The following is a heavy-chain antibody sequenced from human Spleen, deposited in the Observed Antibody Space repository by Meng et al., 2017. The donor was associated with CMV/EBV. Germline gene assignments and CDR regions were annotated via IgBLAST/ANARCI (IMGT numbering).Heavy chain of an antibody. CDR1: GGFLSSSSYH. CDR2: IYYTGGT. D-gene: IGHD2-2*02. Sequence: SETLSLTCTVSGGFLSSSSYHWGWIRQAPGEGLEWIASIYYTGGTYYNPSLKSRVTISLDRSKNQFSLKLSSVTAADTAVYYCARGVPATILYYFDSWGQGTLVTVSS. J-gene: IGHJ4*02. V-gene: IGHV4-39*07. CDR3: ARGVPATILYYFDS.